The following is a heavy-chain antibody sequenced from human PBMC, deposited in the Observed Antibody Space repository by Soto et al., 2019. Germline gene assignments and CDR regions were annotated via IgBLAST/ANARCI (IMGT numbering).Heavy chain of an antibody. J-gene: IGHJ3*02. CDR1: GYTFTSYG. CDR2: ISAYNGNT. Sequence: ASVQVSCKASGYTFTSYGISWVRQAPGQGLEWMGWISAYNGNTNYAQKLQGRVTMTTDTSTSTAYMELRSLRSDDTAVYYCARVMLLGTNDAFDIWGQGTMVTVSS. D-gene: IGHD7-27*01. V-gene: IGHV1-18*01. CDR3: ARVMLLGTNDAFDI.